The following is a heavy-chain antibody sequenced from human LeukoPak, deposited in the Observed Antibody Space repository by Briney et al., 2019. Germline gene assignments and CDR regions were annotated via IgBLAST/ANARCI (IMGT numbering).Heavy chain of an antibody. CDR1: GYTFTSYG. D-gene: IGHD3-9*01. CDR3: ARPPYYDILTGYYVDY. V-gene: IGHV1-18*01. J-gene: IGHJ4*02. Sequence: EASVKVSCKASGYTFTSYGISWVRQAPGQGLEWMGWISAYNGNTNYAQKLHGRVTMTTDTSTSTAYMELRSLRSDDTAVYYCARPPYYDILTGYYVDYWGQGTLVTVSS. CDR2: ISAYNGNT.